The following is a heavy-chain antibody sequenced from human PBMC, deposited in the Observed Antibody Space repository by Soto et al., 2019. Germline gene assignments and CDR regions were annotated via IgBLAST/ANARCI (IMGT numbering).Heavy chain of an antibody. V-gene: IGHV4-59*08. Sequence: SETLSLTCTVSGGSISSYYWSWIRQPPGKGLEWIGYIYYSGSTNYNPSLKSRVTISVDTSKNQFSLKLSSVTAADTAVYYCARHLDYYDSSGYPAPVWFDPWGQGTLVTVSS. J-gene: IGHJ5*02. D-gene: IGHD3-22*01. CDR3: ARHLDYYDSSGYPAPVWFDP. CDR2: IYYSGST. CDR1: GGSISSYY.